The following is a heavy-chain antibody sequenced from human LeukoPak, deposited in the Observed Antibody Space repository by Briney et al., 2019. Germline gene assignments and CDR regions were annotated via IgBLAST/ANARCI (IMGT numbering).Heavy chain of an antibody. V-gene: IGHV1-69*13. CDR3: ARDREVQLWLHSPHGMDV. J-gene: IGHJ6*02. D-gene: IGHD5-18*01. CDR1: GGTFSSYA. CDR2: IIPIFGTA. Sequence: ASVKVSCKASGGTFSSYAISWVRQAPGQGLEWMGGIIPIFGTANYAQKFQGRVTITADESTSTAYMELSSLRSEDTAVYYCARDREVQLWLHSPHGMDVWGQGTTVTVSS.